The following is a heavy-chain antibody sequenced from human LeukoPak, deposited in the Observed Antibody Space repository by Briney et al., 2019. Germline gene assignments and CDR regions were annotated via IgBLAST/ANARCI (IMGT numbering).Heavy chain of an antibody. CDR1: GHTFTGYY. J-gene: IGHJ5*02. Sequence: ASVKVSCKASGHTFTGYYMHWVRQAPGQGLEWMGWINPNSGGTNYAQKFQGRVTMTRDTSISTAYMELSRLRSDDTAVYYCARVGGYSSSWRSWGQGTLVTVSS. V-gene: IGHV1-2*02. CDR2: INPNSGGT. D-gene: IGHD6-13*01. CDR3: ARVGGYSSSWRS.